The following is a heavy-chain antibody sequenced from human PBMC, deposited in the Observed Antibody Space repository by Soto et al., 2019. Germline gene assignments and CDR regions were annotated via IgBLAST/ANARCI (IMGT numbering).Heavy chain of an antibody. Sequence: PSETLSVSYSVSGGSSISFYWRWIRQPPGKGLEWMGYIYYSGSTYYNPSLKSRVTISVDTSKNQFSLKLSSVTAADTAVYYCARDSAAAGTTPWGQGSLVTVSS. CDR1: GGSSISFY. CDR3: ARDSAAAGTTP. V-gene: IGHV4-59*12. CDR2: IYYSGST. J-gene: IGHJ5*02. D-gene: IGHD6-13*01.